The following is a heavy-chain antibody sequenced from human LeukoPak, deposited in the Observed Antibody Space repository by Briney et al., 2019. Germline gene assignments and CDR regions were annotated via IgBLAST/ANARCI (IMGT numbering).Heavy chain of an antibody. J-gene: IGHJ4*02. V-gene: IGHV3-30*04. Sequence: GGSLRLSCAASGFTFSSYAMHWVRQAPGKGLEWVAVISYDGSNKYYADSVKGRFTISRDNSKNTLYLQMNSLRAEDTAVYYCATEIDYWGQGTLVTVSS. CDR2: ISYDGSNK. CDR3: ATEIDY. CDR1: GFTFSSYA.